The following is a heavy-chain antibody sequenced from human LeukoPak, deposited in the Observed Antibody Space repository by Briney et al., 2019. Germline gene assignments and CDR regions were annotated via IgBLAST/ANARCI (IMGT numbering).Heavy chain of an antibody. J-gene: IGHJ6*02. CDR3: ARPGYDYGDQQQKDYYGTDV. CDR1: GFTFSSYG. Sequence: GGSLRLSCAASGFTFSSYGMHWVRQAPGKGLEWVSYISSSSSTIYYADSVKGRFTISRDNAKNSLYLQMNSLRAEDTAVYYCARPGYDYGDQQQKDYYGTDVWGQGTTVTVSS. D-gene: IGHD4-17*01. CDR2: ISSSSSTI. V-gene: IGHV3-48*04.